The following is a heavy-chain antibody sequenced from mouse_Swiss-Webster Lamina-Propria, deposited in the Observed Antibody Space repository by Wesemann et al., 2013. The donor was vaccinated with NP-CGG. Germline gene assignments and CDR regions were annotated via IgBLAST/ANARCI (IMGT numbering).Heavy chain of an antibody. J-gene: IGHJ4*01. CDR1: GYTFTSYT. CDR3: ARLRRWYYAMDY. CDR2: INPSSGYT. Sequence: QVQLQQSGAELARPGASVKMSCKASGYTFTSYTMHWVKQRPGQGLEWIGYINPSSGYTNYNQKFKDKATLTADKSSSTANMQLSSLTSEDSAVYYCARLRRWYYAMDYWGQGTSVTVSS. D-gene: IGHD2-12*01. V-gene: IGHV1-4*01.